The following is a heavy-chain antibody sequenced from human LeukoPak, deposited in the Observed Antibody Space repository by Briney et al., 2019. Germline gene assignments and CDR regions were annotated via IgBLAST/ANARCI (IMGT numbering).Heavy chain of an antibody. V-gene: IGHV3-43*02. CDR1: GFTFDEYA. Sequence: PGGSLRLSCAASGFTFDEYAMHWVRQAPGKGLEWVSLISWNGGSTYYADSVKGRFTISRDNSKNSLYLQMSSLRIDDTALYYCARGGQWLVFDWGQGTLVTVSS. J-gene: IGHJ4*02. CDR2: ISWNGGST. CDR3: ARGGQWLVFD. D-gene: IGHD6-19*01.